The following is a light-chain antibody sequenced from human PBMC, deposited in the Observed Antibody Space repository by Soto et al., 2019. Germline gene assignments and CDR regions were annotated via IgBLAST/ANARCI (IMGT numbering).Light chain of an antibody. J-gene: IGKJ5*01. V-gene: IGKV3D-15*01. CDR3: QHYNNWPIT. Sequence: EIVMTQSPATLSVSPGERATLSCRASQSVSSNLAWYQQKPGQAPRLLIYGASTRATGIPARFSGSGSGTDFTLTISGLQSADFAVYHCQHYNNWPITFGQGTRLEIK. CDR1: QSVSSN. CDR2: GAS.